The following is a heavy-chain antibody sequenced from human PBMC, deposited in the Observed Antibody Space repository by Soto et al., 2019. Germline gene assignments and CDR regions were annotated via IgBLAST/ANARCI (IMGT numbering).Heavy chain of an antibody. D-gene: IGHD3-10*01. J-gene: IGHJ4*02. V-gene: IGHV3-23*01. CDR2: ISGSGGST. CDR1: GFTFSSYA. Sequence: EVQLLESGGGLVQPGGSLRLSCAASGFTFSSYAMSWVRQAPGKGLEWVSAISGSGGSTYYADSVKGRFTISRDNSKNTLYLQRNSLRAEDTAVYYCPRTGAYGSGGRLDYWGQGALVTVSS. CDR3: PRTGAYGSGGRLDY.